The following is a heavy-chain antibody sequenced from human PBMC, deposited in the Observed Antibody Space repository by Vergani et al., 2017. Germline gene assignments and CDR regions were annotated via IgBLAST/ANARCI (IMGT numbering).Heavy chain of an antibody. V-gene: IGHV1-46*01. D-gene: IGHD6-6*01. CDR1: GYTFTSYY. CDR3: ARDLAARPSFLYYFDY. CDR2: IDPSGGST. Sequence: QVQLVQSGAEVTKPGASVKISCKASGYTFTSYYVHWVRQAPGQGLEWMGIIDPSGGSTNYAQKFQGRVTMTRDTSTSTVYMEVSSLRSEDTAVYYCARDLAARPSFLYYFDYWGQGTLVTVSS. J-gene: IGHJ4*02.